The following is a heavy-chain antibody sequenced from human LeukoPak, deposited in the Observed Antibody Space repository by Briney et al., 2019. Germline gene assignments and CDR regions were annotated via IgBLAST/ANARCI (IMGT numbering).Heavy chain of an antibody. Sequence: PGGSLRLSCEASGFTFSGYGMHWVRQAPGKGLEWVAATSYDESEKYYGDSVKGRFTISRDNSKNTLYLKMNSLRSEDTAVYYCANSKVPREDCSATSCYAGFGAFDIWGHGTMVTVSS. CDR1: GFTFSGYG. CDR3: ANSKVPREDCSATSCYAGFGAFDI. D-gene: IGHD2-2*01. CDR2: TSYDESEK. V-gene: IGHV3-30*18. J-gene: IGHJ3*02.